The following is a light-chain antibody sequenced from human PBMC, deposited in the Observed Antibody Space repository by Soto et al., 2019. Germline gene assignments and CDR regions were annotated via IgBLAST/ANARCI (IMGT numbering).Light chain of an antibody. CDR1: SSGFTTYHY. CDR3: TSYLYSSGHYV. Sequence: QSVLTQPASVSGSPGQSITISCTGSSSGFTTYHYVSWYRQHPGKAPKLMIYEVSHRPSGVSNRFSGSTSSNTASLTITGLQAEEEAHYYGTSYLYSSGHYVFATGTKLTCL. CDR2: EVS. J-gene: IGLJ1*01. V-gene: IGLV2-14*01.